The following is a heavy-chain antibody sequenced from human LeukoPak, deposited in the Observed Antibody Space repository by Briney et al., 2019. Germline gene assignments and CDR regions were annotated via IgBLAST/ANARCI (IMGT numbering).Heavy chain of an antibody. J-gene: IGHJ4*02. CDR1: GFTFSDYY. CDR3: ARENWNYRHIDY. D-gene: IGHD1-7*01. CDR2: ISSSGSTI. V-gene: IGHV3-11*01. Sequence: GGSLRLSCAASGFTFSDYYMSWIRQAPGKGLEWVSYISSSGSTIYYADSVKGRFTISRDNAKNSLYLQMNSLRAKDTAVYYCARENWNYRHIDYWGQGTLVTVSS.